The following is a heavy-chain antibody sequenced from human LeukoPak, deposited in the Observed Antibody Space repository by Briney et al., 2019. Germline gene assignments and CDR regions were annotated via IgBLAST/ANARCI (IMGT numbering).Heavy chain of an antibody. V-gene: IGHV3-21*01. CDR3: ARDRIAGRDPHAFDI. D-gene: IGHD1-20*01. CDR1: GFTFSSYS. CDR2: ISSSSSYI. Sequence: GGSLRLSCAASGFTFSSYSMNWVRQAPGKGLEWVSSISSSSSYIYYADSVKGRFTISRDNAKNSLYLQMNSLRAEDTAVYYCARDRIAGRDPHAFDIWGQGTMVTVSS. J-gene: IGHJ3*02.